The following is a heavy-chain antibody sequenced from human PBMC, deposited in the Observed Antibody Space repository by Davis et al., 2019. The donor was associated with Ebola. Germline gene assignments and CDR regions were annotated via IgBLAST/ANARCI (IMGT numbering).Heavy chain of an antibody. Sequence: ASVKVSCKASGYTFTSYDINWVRQATGQGLEWMGWMNPNSGNTGYAQKFQGRVTITRNTSISTAYMELSSLRSEDTAVYYCARTDYYYYYMDVWGKGTTVTVSS. CDR1: GYTFTSYD. J-gene: IGHJ6*03. CDR3: ARTDYYYYYMDV. V-gene: IGHV1-8*03. CDR2: MNPNSGNT.